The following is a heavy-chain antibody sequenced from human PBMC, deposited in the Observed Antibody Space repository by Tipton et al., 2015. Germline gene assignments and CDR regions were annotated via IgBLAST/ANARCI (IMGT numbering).Heavy chain of an antibody. CDR1: GDSISSGGSY. V-gene: IGHV4-31*03. J-gene: IGHJ4*02. CDR2: ILYGEST. Sequence: TLSLTCTVSGDSISSGGSYWSWIRHYPGKGLEWIGYILYGESTYYNPSLRSRLSVSVDTSKNQFSLNLTSVTAADTAVYYCARGPDFVFDSWGQGALVTVSS. CDR3: ARGPDFVFDS.